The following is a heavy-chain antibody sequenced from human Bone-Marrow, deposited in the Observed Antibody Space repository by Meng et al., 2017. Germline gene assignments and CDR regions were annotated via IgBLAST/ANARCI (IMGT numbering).Heavy chain of an antibody. Sequence: GGSLRLSCAASGFTFSSYSMNWVRQAPGKGLEWVSSISSSSSYIYYADSVKGRFTISRDNAKNSLYLQMNSLRAEDTAVYYCARDDGWLRYYYDSSGYYYDYWGQGTLVTVSS. CDR3: ARDDGWLRYYYDSSGYYYDY. J-gene: IGHJ4*02. V-gene: IGHV3-21*01. CDR1: GFTFSSYS. D-gene: IGHD3-22*01. CDR2: ISSSSSYI.